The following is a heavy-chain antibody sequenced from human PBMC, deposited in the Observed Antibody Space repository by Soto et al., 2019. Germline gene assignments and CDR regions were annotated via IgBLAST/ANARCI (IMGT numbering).Heavy chain of an antibody. D-gene: IGHD3-10*01. Sequence: QVQLVESGGGVVQPGRSLRLSCAASGFSFSTHNMDWVRQAPGKGLEWLAIISYDGSSKYYADSLKGRFTISRDNSKNTLYLQMNSLSPDDTAVYYCARLVGFSFVDFWGQGTLFTVSS. J-gene: IGHJ4*02. V-gene: IGHV3-30*14. CDR2: ISYDGSSK. CDR1: GFSFSTHN. CDR3: ARLVGFSFVDF.